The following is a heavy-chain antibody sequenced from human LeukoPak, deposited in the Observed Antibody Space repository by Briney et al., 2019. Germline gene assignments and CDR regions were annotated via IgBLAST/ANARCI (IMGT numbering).Heavy chain of an antibody. CDR2: IRGSGAT. J-gene: IGHJ5*02. D-gene: IGHD3-10*01. CDR1: GFSVTNSH. Sequence: QPGGSLRLSYAVSGFSVTNSHMDWVRQAPGKGLEWVSLIRGSGATLYADSVKGRFTTSRDDSKNTVYLQMNSLRAEDTAVYFCVRDRAGTQDWVEFDPWGQGTLVTVSS. CDR3: VRDRAGTQDWVEFDP. V-gene: IGHV3-66*03.